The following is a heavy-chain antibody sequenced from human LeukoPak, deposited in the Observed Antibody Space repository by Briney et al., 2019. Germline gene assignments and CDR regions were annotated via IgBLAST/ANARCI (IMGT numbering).Heavy chain of an antibody. D-gene: IGHD3-16*02. CDR2: IFYTGDT. Sequence: SETLSLTCTVSGGFISGYYWNWIRQSPGKGLEWIGYIFYTGDTDYNPSLRSRVTMSVDRSNNRFSLQLASVTTADSAFYYCARAYRLTSPRGFDPWGQGTLVTVSS. CDR3: ARAYRLTSPRGFDP. V-gene: IGHV4-59*01. J-gene: IGHJ5*02. CDR1: GGFISGYY.